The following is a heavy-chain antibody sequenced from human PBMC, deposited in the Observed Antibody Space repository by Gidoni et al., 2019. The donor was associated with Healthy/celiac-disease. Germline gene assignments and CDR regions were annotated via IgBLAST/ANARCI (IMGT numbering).Heavy chain of an antibody. D-gene: IGHD5-18*01. CDR3: ASGHDFTQGIQLWLPSFGRSEELGY. Sequence: TFSSYAMHWVRQAPGKGLEWVAVISYDGSNKYYADSVKGRFTISRDNSKNTLYLQMNSLRAEDTAVYYCASGHDFTQGIQLWLPSFGRSEELGYWGQGTLVTVSS. V-gene: IGHV3-30*04. CDR2: ISYDGSNK. CDR1: TFSSYA. J-gene: IGHJ4*02.